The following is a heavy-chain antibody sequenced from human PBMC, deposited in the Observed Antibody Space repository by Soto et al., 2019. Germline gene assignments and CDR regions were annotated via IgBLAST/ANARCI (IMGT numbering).Heavy chain of an antibody. J-gene: IGHJ4*02. V-gene: IGHV1-69*06. CDR1: GGTLGTYD. D-gene: IGHD6-6*01. CDR2: IMAFIGST. Sequence: QVQLVQSGAEVKKPGSSMKVSCKTSGGTLGTYDINWVRQAPGQGLEWMGGIMAFIGSTKYAQKCQGRVTITADTAIDPVYMELNSLTSEDTAVYYCARGGFSSSWRFDHWGQGTLVTVSS. CDR3: ARGGFSSSWRFDH.